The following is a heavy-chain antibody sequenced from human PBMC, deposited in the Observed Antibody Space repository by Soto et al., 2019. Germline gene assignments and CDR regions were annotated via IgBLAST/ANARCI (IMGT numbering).Heavy chain of an antibody. V-gene: IGHV1-69*06. CDR3: ARGWSDSSGWFYFDY. J-gene: IGHJ4*02. CDR1: GVTFSSYA. CDR2: IIPIFGTA. D-gene: IGHD6-19*01. Sequence: QVQLVQSGAEVKKPGSSVKVSCKASGVTFSSYAISWVRQAPGQGLEWMGGIIPIFGTANYAQKFQGRVTITADKSTSTAYRELSSLRSEDTAVYYCARGWSDSSGWFYFDYWGQGTLVTVSS.